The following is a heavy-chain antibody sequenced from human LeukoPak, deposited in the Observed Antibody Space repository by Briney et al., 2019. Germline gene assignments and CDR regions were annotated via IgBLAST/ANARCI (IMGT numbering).Heavy chain of an antibody. CDR2: IYYSGST. CDR1: GGSISNYY. J-gene: IGHJ3*02. CDR3: ARAVGNYYDTGLDAFDI. V-gene: IGHV4-59*01. Sequence: SETLSLTCTVSGGSISNYYWSWIRQPPGKGLEWIGYIYYSGSTDYNPSLKSRVTMSVDTSKKQFSLKLSAVTAADTAVYYCARAVGNYYDTGLDAFDIWGQGTMVTLSS. D-gene: IGHD3-22*01.